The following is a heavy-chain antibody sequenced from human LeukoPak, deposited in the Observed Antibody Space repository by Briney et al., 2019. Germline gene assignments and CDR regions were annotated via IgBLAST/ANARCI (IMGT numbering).Heavy chain of an antibody. J-gene: IGHJ3*02. CDR3: ARNSPQWLGDAFDI. CDR1: GYTLTELS. V-gene: IGHV1-24*01. Sequence: ASVKVSCKVSGYTLTELSMHWVRQAPGKGLEWMAGFAPEDGETIYAHNFQGRVTMTTDTSTSTAYMELRSLRSDDTAVYYCARNSPQWLGDAFDIWGQGTMVTVSS. CDR2: FAPEDGET. D-gene: IGHD6-19*01.